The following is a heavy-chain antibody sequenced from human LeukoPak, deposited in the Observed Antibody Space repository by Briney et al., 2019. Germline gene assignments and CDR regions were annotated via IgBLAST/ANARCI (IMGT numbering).Heavy chain of an antibody. V-gene: IGHV4-34*01. CDR1: GGSFSGYY. CDR2: INHSGST. D-gene: IGHD2-8*01. J-gene: IGHJ6*03. CDR3: ARGRGYCTNGACYRGYMDV. Sequence: SETLSLTCAVYGGSFSGYYWSWIRQPPGKGLEWTGEINHSGSTNYNPSLKGRVTISVDTSKNQFSLKLSSVTAADTALYYCARGRGYCTNGACYRGYMDVWGKGTTVTVSS.